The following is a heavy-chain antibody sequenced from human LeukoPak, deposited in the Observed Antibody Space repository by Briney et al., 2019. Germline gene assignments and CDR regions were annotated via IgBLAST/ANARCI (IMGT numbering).Heavy chain of an antibody. D-gene: IGHD3-22*01. V-gene: IGHV3-30-3*01. CDR1: EFTFSSYT. Sequence: GGSLRLSCAASEFTFSSYTTHWVRQAPGKGLEWVALISYDGSNKYYADSVKGRFTISRDNSKNTLYLQMNSLRAEDTAMYYCAREPSRSAYFDYWGQGTLVTVSS. CDR3: AREPSRSAYFDY. J-gene: IGHJ4*02. CDR2: ISYDGSNK.